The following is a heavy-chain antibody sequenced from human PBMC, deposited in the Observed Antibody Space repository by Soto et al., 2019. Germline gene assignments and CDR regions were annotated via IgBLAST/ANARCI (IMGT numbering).Heavy chain of an antibody. CDR2: ISYDGSNK. CDR1: GFTFSSYG. V-gene: IGHV3-30*18. D-gene: IGHD6-6*01. Sequence: QVQLVEAGGDVVQPGRSLRLSCAASGFTFSSYGMHWVRQAPGKGLEWVAVISYDGSNKYYADSVKGRFTISRDNSKNTLYLQMNSLRAEDTAVYYCAKTESGYSSSSPPPDYWGQGTLVTVSS. J-gene: IGHJ4*02. CDR3: AKTESGYSSSSPPPDY.